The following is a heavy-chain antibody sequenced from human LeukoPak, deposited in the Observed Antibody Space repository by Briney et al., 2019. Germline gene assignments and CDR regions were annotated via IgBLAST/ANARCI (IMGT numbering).Heavy chain of an antibody. Sequence: SVKVSCKASGGSFSSYAISWVRQAPGQGLEWMGGIIPIFGTANYAQKFQGRVTITADKSTSTAYMELSSLRSEDTAVYYCARAVVDTAGFDYWGQGTLVTVSS. D-gene: IGHD5-18*01. J-gene: IGHJ4*02. V-gene: IGHV1-69*06. CDR2: IIPIFGTA. CDR1: GGSFSSYA. CDR3: ARAVVDTAGFDY.